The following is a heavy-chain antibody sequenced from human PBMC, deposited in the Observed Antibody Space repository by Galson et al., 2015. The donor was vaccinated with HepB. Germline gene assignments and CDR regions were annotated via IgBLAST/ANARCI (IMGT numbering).Heavy chain of an antibody. CDR2: ISSSSSTI. J-gene: IGHJ3*02. CDR1: GFTFSSYS. V-gene: IGHV3-48*02. D-gene: IGHD4-23*01. Sequence: SLRLSCAASGFTFSSYSMNWVRQAPGKGLEWLSYISSSSSTIYYADSVKGRFTISRDNAKNSLYLQMNSLRDEDTAVYYCARDLTVVTPAPAFDIWGQGTMVTVP. CDR3: ARDLTVVTPAPAFDI.